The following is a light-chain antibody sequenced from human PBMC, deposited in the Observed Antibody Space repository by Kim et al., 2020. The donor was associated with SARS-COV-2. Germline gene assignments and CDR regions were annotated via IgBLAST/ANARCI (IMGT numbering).Light chain of an antibody. V-gene: IGKV1-33*01. Sequence: DIQMTQSPSSLSASVGDRVTITCQASQDISNYLNWYQQKPGKAPKLLIYDASNLETGVPSRFSGSGSGTDFIFTISSLQPEDIATYYCQQYDNPYTFGQGTKLEI. J-gene: IGKJ2*01. CDR2: DAS. CDR1: QDISNY. CDR3: QQYDNPYT.